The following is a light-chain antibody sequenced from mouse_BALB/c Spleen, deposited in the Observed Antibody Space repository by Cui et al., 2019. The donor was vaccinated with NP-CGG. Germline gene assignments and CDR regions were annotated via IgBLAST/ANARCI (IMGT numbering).Light chain of an antibody. CDR1: TGAVTTSNY. CDR3: ALWYSNHWV. J-gene: IGLJ1*01. V-gene: IGLV1*01. CDR2: GTN. Sequence: QALVTQESAPTTSPGETVTLTCRSNTGAVTTSNYANWVQEKPDHLFTGLIGGTNNRAPGVPARFSGSLIGDKAALTITGAQTEDEAIYFCALWYSNHWVFGGGTKLTVL.